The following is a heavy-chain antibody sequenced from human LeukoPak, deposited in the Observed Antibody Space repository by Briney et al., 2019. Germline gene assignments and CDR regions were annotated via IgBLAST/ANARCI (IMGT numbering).Heavy chain of an antibody. CDR1: GFSVSNNY. CDR2: IYSRGGT. Sequence: GGSLILSCAVSGFSVSNNYMNWVRQAPGEGLEWVSLIYSRGGTSYADSVKGRFTISRDSSKNTLFLQMNSLRVEDTAVYYCARDPPGIAASGTYYWGQGTLVTVSS. D-gene: IGHD6-13*01. CDR3: ARDPPGIAASGTYY. V-gene: IGHV3-53*01. J-gene: IGHJ4*02.